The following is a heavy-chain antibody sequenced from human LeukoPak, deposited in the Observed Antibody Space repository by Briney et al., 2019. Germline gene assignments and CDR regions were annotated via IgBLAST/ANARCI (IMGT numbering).Heavy chain of an antibody. CDR3: ARGPNDSDHDLDY. J-gene: IGHJ4*02. Sequence: KTSETLSLTCAVYSGSFSDYYWSWIRQSPGKGLEWIGQINHSGSTAYKSSLKSRATISVDSSKNQFSLKLSSVTAADTAVYYCARGPNDSDHDLDYWGQGTLVTVSS. CDR1: SGSFSDYY. D-gene: IGHD1-1*01. CDR2: INHSGST. V-gene: IGHV4-34*01.